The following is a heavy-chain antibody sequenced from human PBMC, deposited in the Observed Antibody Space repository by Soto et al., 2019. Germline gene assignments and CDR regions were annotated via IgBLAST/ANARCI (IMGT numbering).Heavy chain of an antibody. CDR1: GLAFRSFL. V-gene: IGHV3-7*01. J-gene: IGHJ4*02. Sequence: LRLSCAASGLAFRSFLMSWVRQAPGGGLEWVANINQDGRDTYYSDSVRDRFTISRDNAANSLFLHMNSLGAEDTAVYYCATYHDDEWESYRHRYWGQGTLVTVSS. D-gene: IGHD3-16*02. CDR3: ATYHDDEWESYRHRY. CDR2: INQDGRDT.